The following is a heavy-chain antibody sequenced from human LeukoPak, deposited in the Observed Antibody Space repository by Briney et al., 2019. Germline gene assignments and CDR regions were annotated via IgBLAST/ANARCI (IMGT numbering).Heavy chain of an antibody. J-gene: IGHJ4*02. CDR3: ARYTSNWYYFDY. CDR1: GGSISSSNW. D-gene: IGHD6-13*01. V-gene: IGHV4-4*02. CDR2: IYHSGST. Sequence: SETLSLTCAVSGGSISSSNWWSWVRQPPGKGLEWIGEIYHSGSTNYNPSLKSRVTISVDKSNNQFSLRLSSATAADTAVYYCARYTSNWYYFDYWGQGTLVTVSS.